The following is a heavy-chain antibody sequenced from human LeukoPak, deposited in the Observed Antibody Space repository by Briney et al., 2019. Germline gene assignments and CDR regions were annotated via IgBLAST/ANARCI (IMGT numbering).Heavy chain of an antibody. CDR1: GYSINSYW. Sequence: GESMKISCKASGYSINSYWIAWVRQVPGKGLEWMGNIYLGGPDSRYRPSFQGQVTISADKSISTGYLQWNSLKASDTAIYYCARRGHGSSWYYFDYWGQGTLVTVSS. D-gene: IGHD6-13*01. CDR2: IYLGGPDS. J-gene: IGHJ4*02. CDR3: ARRGHGSSWYYFDY. V-gene: IGHV5-51*01.